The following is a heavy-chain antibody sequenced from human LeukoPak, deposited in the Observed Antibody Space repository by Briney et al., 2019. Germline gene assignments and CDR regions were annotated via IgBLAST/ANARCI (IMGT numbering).Heavy chain of an antibody. V-gene: IGHV3-33*05. CDR1: GFTFSSYG. Sequence: PGGSLRLSCAASGFTFSSYGMHWVRQAPGKGLEWVAVISYDGSNKYYADSVKGRFTISRDNAKNSLYLQMNSLRAEDTAVYYCARYDFWSGSFDPWGQGTLVTVSS. D-gene: IGHD3-3*01. CDR2: ISYDGSNK. J-gene: IGHJ5*02. CDR3: ARYDFWSGSFDP.